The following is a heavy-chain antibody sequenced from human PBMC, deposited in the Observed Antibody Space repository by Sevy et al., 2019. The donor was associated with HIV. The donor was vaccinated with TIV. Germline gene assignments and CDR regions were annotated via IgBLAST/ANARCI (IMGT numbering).Heavy chain of an antibody. CDR3: ARLTTMPTSDLYGMDV. V-gene: IGHV1-2*02. CDR1: GYTFTDYY. J-gene: IGHJ6*02. D-gene: IGHD1-1*01. Sequence: ASVKVSCKASGYTFTDYYIHWVRQAPGQGLEWMAWINPNDGVTNYAQRFQGGVTVTRDTSISPAYMELRRLRSDDTAIYYCARLTTMPTSDLYGMDVWGQGTTVTVSS. CDR2: INPNDGVT.